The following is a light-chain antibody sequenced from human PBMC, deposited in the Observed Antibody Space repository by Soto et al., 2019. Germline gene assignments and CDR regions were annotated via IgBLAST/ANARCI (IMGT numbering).Light chain of an antibody. J-gene: IGKJ1*01. V-gene: IGKV3-15*01. Sequence: EIVMTQSPATLSVSPGERATLSCRASQSVSSNLAWYQQKPGQAPRLLIYGASTRATGIPARFSGSGSGTAFTLTISSLQSGDFAVYYGQQYNNWWTFGQGTKVEIK. CDR1: QSVSSN. CDR2: GAS. CDR3: QQYNNWWT.